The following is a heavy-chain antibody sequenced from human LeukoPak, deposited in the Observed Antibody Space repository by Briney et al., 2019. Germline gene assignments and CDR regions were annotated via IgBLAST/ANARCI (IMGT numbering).Heavy chain of an antibody. D-gene: IGHD6-13*01. CDR3: ARDPTFYSSSWYDY. V-gene: IGHV3-21*01. CDR1: GFTFSSYN. Sequence: GGSLRLSCAASGFTFSSYNMNWVRQAPGKGLEWVSSISSSSSYIYYADSVKGRFTITRDNAKNSLYLQMNSLRAEDTAVYYCARDPTFYSSSWYDYWGQGTLVTVPS. CDR2: ISSSSSYI. J-gene: IGHJ4*02.